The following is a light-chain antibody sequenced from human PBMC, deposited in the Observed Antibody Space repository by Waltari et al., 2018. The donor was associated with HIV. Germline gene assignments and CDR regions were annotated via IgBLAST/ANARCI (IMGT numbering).Light chain of an antibody. CDR1: SSDVGCYNY. V-gene: IGLV2-8*01. CDR3: SSYAGSNNLL. Sequence: QSALTQPPSASGSPGPSVTIPCTGTSSDVGCYNYVSWYQQHPGKAPKLMIYEVSKRPSGVPDRFSGSKSGNTASLTVSGLQAEDEADYYCSSYAGSNNLLFGGGTKLTVL. J-gene: IGLJ2*01. CDR2: EVS.